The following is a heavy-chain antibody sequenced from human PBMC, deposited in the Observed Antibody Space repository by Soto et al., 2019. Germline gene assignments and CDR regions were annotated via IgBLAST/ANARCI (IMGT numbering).Heavy chain of an antibody. D-gene: IGHD6-13*01. Sequence: GASVKVSCKASGYTFTSYYMHWVRQAPGQGLEWMGIINPSGGSTSYAQKFQGRVTMTRDMSTSTVYMELNSLRAEDTAVYYCARGSGGAAAGTCFDYWGQGTLVTVSS. V-gene: IGHV1-46*01. CDR3: ARGSGGAAAGTCFDY. CDR1: GYTFTSYY. J-gene: IGHJ4*02. CDR2: INPSGGST.